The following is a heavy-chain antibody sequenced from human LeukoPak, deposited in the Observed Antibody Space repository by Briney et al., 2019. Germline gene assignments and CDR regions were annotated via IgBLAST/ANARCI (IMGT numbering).Heavy chain of an antibody. CDR3: ARARAYCSSDSCYYFDS. CDR2: IYYSGGT. V-gene: IGHV4-31*03. J-gene: IGHJ4*02. D-gene: IGHD2-2*01. Sequence: SETLSLTCTVSGGSINSGGYFWSWIRQHPGTGLVWIGNIYYSGGTYYNPSLKSRVIISVDTSKNQFSLRLSSVTAAGTAVYYCARARAYCSSDSCYYFDSWGQGSLVTVSA. CDR1: GGSINSGGYF.